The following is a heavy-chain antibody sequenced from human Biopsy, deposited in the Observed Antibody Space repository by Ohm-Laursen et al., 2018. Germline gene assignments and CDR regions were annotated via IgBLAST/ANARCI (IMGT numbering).Heavy chain of an antibody. CDR2: INPKSGGT. CDR1: GYTFTGYY. CDR3: ARDLVDWTVPS. Sequence: ASVKVSCKASGYTFTGYYLHWVRQAPGQGLEWMGWINPKSGGTHYLEKFRGRVTMTRDTSINTAFMELKSLRSDDTAVYYCARDLVDWTVPSWGQGTLVIVSS. V-gene: IGHV1-2*02. D-gene: IGHD3/OR15-3a*01. J-gene: IGHJ4*02.